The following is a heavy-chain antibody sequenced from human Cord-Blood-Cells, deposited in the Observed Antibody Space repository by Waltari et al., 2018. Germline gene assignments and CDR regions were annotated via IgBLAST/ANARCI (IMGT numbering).Heavy chain of an antibody. J-gene: IGHJ4*02. D-gene: IGHD6-6*01. V-gene: IGHV4-34*01. CDR2: INHSGST. CDR1: GGSFSGYY. CDR3: ARGLHGIAARPEGYYFDY. Sequence: QVQLQQWGAGLLKPSETLSLTCAVYGGSFSGYYWSWIRQPPGKGLEWIGEINHSGSTNYHPSRKSRVTISVDTSKNQFSLKLSSVTAADTAVYYCARGLHGIAARPEGYYFDYWGQGTLVTVSS.